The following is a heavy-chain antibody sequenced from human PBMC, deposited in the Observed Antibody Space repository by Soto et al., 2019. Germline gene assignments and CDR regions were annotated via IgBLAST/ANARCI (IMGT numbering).Heavy chain of an antibody. CDR3: ARHAPYSGSAWNAFDI. J-gene: IGHJ3*02. V-gene: IGHV5-51*01. CDR1: GYSFTSYW. D-gene: IGHD1-26*01. Sequence: GESLKISCKGSGYSFTSYWIGWVRQMPGKGLEWMGIIYPGDSDTRYSPSFQGQVTISADKSISTAYLQWSSLKASDTAMYYCARHAPYSGSAWNAFDIWGQGTMVTVSS. CDR2: IYPGDSDT.